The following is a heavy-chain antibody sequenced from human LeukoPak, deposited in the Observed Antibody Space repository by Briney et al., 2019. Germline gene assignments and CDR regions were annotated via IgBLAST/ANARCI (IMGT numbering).Heavy chain of an antibody. D-gene: IGHD2-2*03. CDR1: GGSFSGYY. CDR3: ARMDMDNWFDP. V-gene: IGHV4-34*01. Sequence: PSETLSLTCAVYGGSFSGYYWSWIRQPPGEGLEWIGEINHSGSTNYNPSLKSRVTISVDTSKNQFSLKLSSVTAADTAVYYCARMDMDNWFDPWGQGTLVTVSS. CDR2: INHSGST. J-gene: IGHJ5*02.